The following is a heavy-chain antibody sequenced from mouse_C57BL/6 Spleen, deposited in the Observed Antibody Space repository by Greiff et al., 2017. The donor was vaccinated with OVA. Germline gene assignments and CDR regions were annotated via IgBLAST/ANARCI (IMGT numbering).Heavy chain of an antibody. V-gene: IGHV1-42*01. Sequence: VQLKESGPELVKPGASVKISCKASGYSFTGYYMNWVKQSPEKSLEWIGEINPSTGGTTYNQKFKAKATLTVDKSSSTAYMQLKSLTSEDSAVYYCARFPSYAMDYWGQGTSVTVSS. J-gene: IGHJ4*01. CDR1: GYSFTGYY. CDR3: ARFPSYAMDY. CDR2: INPSTGGT.